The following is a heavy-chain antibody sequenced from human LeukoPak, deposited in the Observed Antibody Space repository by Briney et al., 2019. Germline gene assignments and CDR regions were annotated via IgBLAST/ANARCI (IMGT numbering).Heavy chain of an antibody. V-gene: IGHV1-18*01. CDR3: ARDMWLYCGGDCYPQSALDI. CDR1: GYTFTSYG. Sequence: ASVKVSCKASGYTFTSYGISWVRQAPGQGLEWMGWISAYNGNTNYAQKLQGRVTMTTDTSTSTAYMELRSLRSDDTAVYYCARDMWLYCGGDCYPQSALDIWGQGTMVTVSS. D-gene: IGHD2-21*02. CDR2: ISAYNGNT. J-gene: IGHJ3*02.